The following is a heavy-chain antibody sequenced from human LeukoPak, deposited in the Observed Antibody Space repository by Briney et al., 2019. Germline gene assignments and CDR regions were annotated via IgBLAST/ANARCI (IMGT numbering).Heavy chain of an antibody. CDR2: ISAYNGNT. CDR3: ARGSWVPPPEQPYYDFWSGYYDYYYYGMDV. Sequence: GASVKVSCKASGYTFTSYGISWVRQAPGQGLEWMGWISAYNGNTNYAQKLQGRVTMTTDTSTSTAYMELRSLRSDDTAVYYCARGSWVPPPEQPYYDFWSGYYDYYYYGMDVWGQGTTVTVSS. D-gene: IGHD3-3*01. V-gene: IGHV1-18*01. CDR1: GYTFTSYG. J-gene: IGHJ6*02.